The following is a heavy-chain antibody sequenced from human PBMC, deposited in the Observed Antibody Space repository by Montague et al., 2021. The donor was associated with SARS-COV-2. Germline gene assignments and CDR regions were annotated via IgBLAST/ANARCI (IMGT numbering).Heavy chain of an antibody. CDR1: GFTFSSYA. CDR3: ARAAQKQYVLLWFGELLHDAFDI. CDR2: ISYDGSNK. J-gene: IGHJ3*02. Sequence: SLRLSCEASGFTFSSYAMHWVRQAPGKGLEWVAVISYDGSNKYYPDSXKGRFTISRDNSKNTLYLQMNSLRAEDTAVYYCARAAQKQYVLLWFGELLHDAFDIWGQGTMVTVSS. D-gene: IGHD3-10*01. V-gene: IGHV3-30-3*01.